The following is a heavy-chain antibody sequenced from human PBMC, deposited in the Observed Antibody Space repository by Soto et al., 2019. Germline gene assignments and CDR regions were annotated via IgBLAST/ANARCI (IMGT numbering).Heavy chain of an antibody. CDR2: INHIRST. V-gene: IGHV4-31*03. J-gene: IGHJ5*02. CDR1: GGSMSSDGYY. Sequence: PSETLSLTCTVSGGSMSSDGYYWSWLRQHPGKGLEWIGEINHIRSTKNNPSLKSRVTISVDTSKNQFSLKLSSVTAADTAVYYCAGQSGGITGTTRINWFDPWGRGTLVTVSS. D-gene: IGHD1-7*01. CDR3: AGQSGGITGTTRINWFDP.